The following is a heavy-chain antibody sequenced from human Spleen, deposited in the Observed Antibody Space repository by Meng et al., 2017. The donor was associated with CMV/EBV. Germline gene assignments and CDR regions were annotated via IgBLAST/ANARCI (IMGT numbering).Heavy chain of an antibody. CDR2: NNPSRST. CDR3: ARALAVAGKYDY. V-gene: IGHV4-34*01. Sequence: RTCAVSGACWCDSHLSWVRRPPGKGLESMRENNPSRSTNYNPSLKSRVTISVDTSKNAFSLQLRSVTAADRAVYYCARALAVAGKYDYWGKGTLVTAPQ. J-gene: IGHJ4*02. CDR1: GACWCDSH. D-gene: IGHD6-19*01.